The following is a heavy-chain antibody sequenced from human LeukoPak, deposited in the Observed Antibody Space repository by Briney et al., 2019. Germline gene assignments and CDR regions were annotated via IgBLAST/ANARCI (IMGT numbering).Heavy chain of an antibody. CDR3: ARNKEYSSGWYYFDY. CDR1: GFTFSSYG. V-gene: IGHV3-30*02. D-gene: IGHD6-19*01. J-gene: IGHJ4*02. CDR2: IRYDGSNK. Sequence: PGGSLRLSCAASGFTFSSYGMHWVRQAPGKGLEWLAFIRYDGSNKYSADSVKGRFTIYRDNSKNTLNLQMNSLRAEDTAVYYCARNKEYSSGWYYFDYWGQGTLVTVSS.